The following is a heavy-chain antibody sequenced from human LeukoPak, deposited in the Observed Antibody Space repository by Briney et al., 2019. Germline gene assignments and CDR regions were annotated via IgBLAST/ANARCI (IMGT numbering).Heavy chain of an antibody. CDR2: INSDGSST. J-gene: IGHJ5*02. CDR1: GFTFSSYW. V-gene: IGHV3-74*01. Sequence: GGSLRLSCAASGFTFSSYWMHWVRQAPGKGLVWVSRINSDGSSTSYADSVKGRFTISRDNAKNTLYLQMNSLRAEDTAVYYCAGEIRVTRTSGNWFDPWGQGTLVTVSS. CDR3: AGEIRVTRTSGNWFDP. D-gene: IGHD2-2*01.